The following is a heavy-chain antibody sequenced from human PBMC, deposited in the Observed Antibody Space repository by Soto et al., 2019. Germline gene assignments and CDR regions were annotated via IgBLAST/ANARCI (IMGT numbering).Heavy chain of an antibody. J-gene: IGHJ4*02. Sequence: SETLSLTCRVSGGSLSKYYWSWIRQPAGKGLEWIGRISTSGKIVSTPSLKSRLTMSVDMSRNQFSLRLTSVTAADTAVYYCASRDPGTSVDYWGQGTLVTVSS. CDR2: ISTSGKI. CDR1: GGSLSKYY. V-gene: IGHV4-4*07. CDR3: ASRDPGTSVDY. D-gene: IGHD1-7*01.